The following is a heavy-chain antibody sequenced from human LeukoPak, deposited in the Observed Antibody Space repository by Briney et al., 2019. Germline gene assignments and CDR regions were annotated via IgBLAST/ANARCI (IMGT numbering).Heavy chain of an antibody. D-gene: IGHD3-22*01. CDR1: GGTFSSYA. V-gene: IGHV1-69*13. CDR2: IIPIFGTA. CDR3: ARDYYDSSGYYMKPYYYMDV. J-gene: IGHJ6*03. Sequence: SVKVSCKASGGTFSSYAISWVRQAPGQGLEWMGGIIPIFGTANYAQKFQGRVTITADESTSTAYMELRSLRSDDTAVYYCARDYYDSSGYYMKPYYYMDVWGKGTTVTVSS.